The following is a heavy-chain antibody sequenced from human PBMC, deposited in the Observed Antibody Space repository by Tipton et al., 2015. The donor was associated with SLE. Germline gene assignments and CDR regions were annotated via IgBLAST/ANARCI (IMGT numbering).Heavy chain of an antibody. CDR2: IRFDGSNK. J-gene: IGHJ3*02. Sequence: SLRLSCAASGFTFSSYGMHWVRQAPGKGLEWVAFIRFDGSNKYSADSVKGRFTISRDNSKDTLYLQMNSLRPEDTAIYYCARGGRQLWFDAFDIWGQGTMVTVSS. D-gene: IGHD5-18*01. CDR3: ARGGRQLWFDAFDI. V-gene: IGHV3-30*02. CDR1: GFTFSSYG.